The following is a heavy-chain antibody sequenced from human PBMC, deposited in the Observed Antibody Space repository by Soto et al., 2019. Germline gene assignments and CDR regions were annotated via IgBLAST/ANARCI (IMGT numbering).Heavy chain of an antibody. CDR1: DASISNYY. Sequence: ETLSPTCTVSDASISNYYWSWIRQPPGKGLEWIGSIYYIGSTKYNPSLTSRVTISVDTSQNELSLKLTSVTAADTAVYYCARLGVMVRGSSNWFDPWGQGTLVTVSS. CDR3: ARLGVMVRGSSNWFDP. D-gene: IGHD3-10*01. V-gene: IGHV4-59*01. CDR2: IYYIGST. J-gene: IGHJ5*02.